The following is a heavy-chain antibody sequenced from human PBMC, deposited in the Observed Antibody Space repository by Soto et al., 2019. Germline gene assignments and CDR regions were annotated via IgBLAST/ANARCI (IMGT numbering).Heavy chain of an antibody. J-gene: IGHJ3*01. Sequence: EVQVLESGGGLVQPGGSLRLSCAASGFTFGSYAMSWVRQSPGKGLEWGSTISGSGGTTYYADSVSGRFTISSDTSKNTLYLQMNSLRADDTAVYYCATAYRGRIRDAVDLWCQGTMVTVSS. V-gene: IGHV3-23*01. D-gene: IGHD5-12*01. CDR1: GFTFGSYA. CDR3: ATAYRGRIRDAVDL. CDR2: ISGSGGTT.